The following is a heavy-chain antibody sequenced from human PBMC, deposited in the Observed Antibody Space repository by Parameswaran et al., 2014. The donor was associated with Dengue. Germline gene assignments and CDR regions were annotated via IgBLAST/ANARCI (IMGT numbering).Heavy chain of an antibody. CDR2: INHSGST. Sequence: RWIRQPPGKGLEWIGEINHSGSTNYNPSLKSRVTISVDTSKNQFSLKLSSVTAADTAVYYCARGNRHRNHCSSTSCPYDILTGYYRGPLDYWGQGTLVTVSS. D-gene: IGHD3-9*01. J-gene: IGHJ4*02. CDR3: ARGNRHRNHCSSTSCPYDILTGYYRGPLDY. V-gene: IGHV4-34*01.